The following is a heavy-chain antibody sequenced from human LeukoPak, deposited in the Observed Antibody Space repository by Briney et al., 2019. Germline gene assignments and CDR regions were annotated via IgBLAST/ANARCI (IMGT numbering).Heavy chain of an antibody. Sequence: PGGSLRLSCAAAGFTFSSYSMNWVRQAPGKGLDRVSYISSSSSTIYYADSVKGRFTIYRDNAKNSLYLQMNSLRDEDTAVYYCARGSTYYYDSSGYPWGQGTLVTVSS. CDR3: ARGSTYYYDSSGYP. V-gene: IGHV3-48*02. CDR2: ISSSSSTI. J-gene: IGHJ5*02. D-gene: IGHD3-22*01. CDR1: GFTFSSYS.